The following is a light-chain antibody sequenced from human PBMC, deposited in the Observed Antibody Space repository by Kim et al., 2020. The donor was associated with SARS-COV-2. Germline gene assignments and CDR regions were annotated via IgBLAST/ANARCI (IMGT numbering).Light chain of an antibody. Sequence: EIVLTQSPGTLSLSPGERATLSCRASQSIITSYLAWYQQKPGQAPRLLLYGASNRATGIPDRFSGSGSGTDFTLTISRLEPEDFAVYYCQQYTSSLPTFGGGTKVDIK. CDR2: GAS. J-gene: IGKJ4*02. V-gene: IGKV3-20*01. CDR3: QQYTSSLPT. CDR1: QSIITSY.